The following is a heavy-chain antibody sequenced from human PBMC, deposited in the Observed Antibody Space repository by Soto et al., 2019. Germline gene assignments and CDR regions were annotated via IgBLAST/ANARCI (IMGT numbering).Heavy chain of an antibody. Sequence: PSETLSLTCTVSGVSISNSSFYWGWVRQPPGKGLEWIGTIYYTGSTYYNPSLKSRVAISSDTSKNQFSLNLRSVTAADTAVYFCVVAPPRRGYSYGYFDYWGQGTQVTVS. CDR1: GVSISNSSFY. CDR3: VVAPPRRGYSYGYFDY. V-gene: IGHV4-39*01. CDR2: IYYTGST. D-gene: IGHD5-18*01. J-gene: IGHJ4*02.